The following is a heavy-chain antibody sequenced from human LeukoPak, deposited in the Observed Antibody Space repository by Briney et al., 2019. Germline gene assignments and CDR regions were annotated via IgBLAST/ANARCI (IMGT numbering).Heavy chain of an antibody. J-gene: IGHJ4*02. V-gene: IGHV5-51*01. CDR3: ARQEYYYDSSGYYYY. CDR1: GYSFTSYW. D-gene: IGHD3-22*01. CDR2: INPGDSDT. Sequence: GESLKISCKGSGYSFTSYWIGWVRRMPGKGLEWMGIINPGDSDTRYSPSFQGQVTISADKSISTAYLQWSSLKASDTAMYYCARQEYYYDSSGYYYYWGQGTLVTVSS.